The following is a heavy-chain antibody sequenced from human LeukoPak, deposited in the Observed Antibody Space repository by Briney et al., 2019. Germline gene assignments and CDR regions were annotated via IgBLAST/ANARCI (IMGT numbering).Heavy chain of an antibody. J-gene: IGHJ3*02. Sequence: ASVKVSCKVSGYTLTELSMHWVRQAPGKGLEWMGGFDPEDGETIYAQKFQGRVTMTEGTSTDTAYMELSSLRSEDTAVYYCANALMTTVVTRGAFDIWGQGTMVTVSS. CDR3: ANALMTTVVTRGAFDI. CDR1: GYTLTELS. V-gene: IGHV1-24*01. D-gene: IGHD4-23*01. CDR2: FDPEDGET.